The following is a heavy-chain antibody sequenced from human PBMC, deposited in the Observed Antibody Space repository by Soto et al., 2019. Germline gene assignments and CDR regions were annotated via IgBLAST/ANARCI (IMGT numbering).Heavy chain of an antibody. J-gene: IGHJ6*02. CDR2: INHSGST. Sequence: SDTLSLTCAVYGGSFSGYFWNWARQPPGKGLEWIGEINHSGSTKYNPSLKSRVTLSVDTSKNQFSLRVFSVTAADTAVYYCARDLSGYYYGMDVWGQGTTVTVSS. V-gene: IGHV4-34*01. CDR3: ARDLSGYYYGMDV. CDR1: GGSFSGYF.